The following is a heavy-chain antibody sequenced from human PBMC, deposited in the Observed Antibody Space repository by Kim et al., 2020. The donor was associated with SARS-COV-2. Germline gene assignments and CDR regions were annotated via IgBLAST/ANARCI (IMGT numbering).Heavy chain of an antibody. Sequence: GGSLRLSCAASGFTFSSYGMHWVRQAPGKGLEWVAVIWYDGSNKYYADSVKGRFTISRDNSKNTLYLQMNSLRAEDTAVYYCARDPSGTTFGMDVWGQGTTVTVSS. CDR3: ARDPSGTTFGMDV. CDR1: GFTFSSYG. D-gene: IGHD1-7*01. CDR2: IWYDGSNK. J-gene: IGHJ6*02. V-gene: IGHV3-33*01.